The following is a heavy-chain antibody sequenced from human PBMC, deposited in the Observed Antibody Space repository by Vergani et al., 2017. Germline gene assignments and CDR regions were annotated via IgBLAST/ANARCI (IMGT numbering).Heavy chain of an antibody. CDR2: ISDGGETK. CDR1: GFIFSDYY. J-gene: IGHJ5*02. V-gene: IGHV3-11*01. CDR3: GRKQSPASLMDKPIDI. D-gene: IGHD1/OR15-1a*01. Sequence: QVKLEESGGGVVQPGRSLRLSCAAPGFIFSDYYMTWIRQTPGKGLEWLAHISDGGETKMYAESLKGRFTVSRDNTKNLLILQMKTLKVDDTATYYCGRKQSPASLMDKPIDIWGQGTLVTVSS.